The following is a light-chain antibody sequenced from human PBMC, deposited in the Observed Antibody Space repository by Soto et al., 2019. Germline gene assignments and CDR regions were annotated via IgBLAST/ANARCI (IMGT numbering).Light chain of an antibody. V-gene: IGKV1-39*01. CDR3: QQPYSNPRT. CDR1: QSISSY. CDR2: AAS. J-gene: IGKJ1*01. Sequence: DIQMTQSPSSLSASVGDRVTLTCRASQSISSYLYWYQQEPGKAPKLLIYAASTLQRGVPSKYTGSGSETDFTLTISSLQPEDFATYYCQQPYSNPRTLGQGTKVEIK.